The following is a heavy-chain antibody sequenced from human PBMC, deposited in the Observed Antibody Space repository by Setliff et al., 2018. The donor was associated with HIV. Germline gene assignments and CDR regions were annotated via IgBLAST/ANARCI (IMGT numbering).Heavy chain of an antibody. Sequence: SETLSLTCAVYGGSFSGYYWSWIRQPPGKGLEWIGEINHSGGTNYNPSLKSRVTISVDTSKNQFSLKLSSVTAADTAVYYCARGNPDFDILTGYWSHYFDYWGQGRLVTVS. CDR1: GGSFSGYY. V-gene: IGHV4-34*01. CDR3: ARGNPDFDILTGYWSHYFDY. CDR2: INHSGGT. D-gene: IGHD3-9*01. J-gene: IGHJ4*02.